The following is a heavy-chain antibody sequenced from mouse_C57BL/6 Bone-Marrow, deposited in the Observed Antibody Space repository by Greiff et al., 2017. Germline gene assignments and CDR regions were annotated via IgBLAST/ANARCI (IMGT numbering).Heavy chain of an antibody. Sequence: FQLQQPGAELVRPGSSVKLSCKASGYTFTSYWMHWVKQRPIQGLEWIGNLDPSDSETHYNQKFKDKTTLTVDKSSSTAYMQLSRLTSEDSAVYYCAVHYGSSSYYFDDWGQGTTLTVSS. D-gene: IGHD1-1*01. J-gene: IGHJ2*01. V-gene: IGHV1-52*01. CDR2: LDPSDSET. CDR3: AVHYGSSSYYFDD. CDR1: GYTFTSYW.